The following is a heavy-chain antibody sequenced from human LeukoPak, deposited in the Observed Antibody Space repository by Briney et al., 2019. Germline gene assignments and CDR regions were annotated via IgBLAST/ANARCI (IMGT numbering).Heavy chain of an antibody. D-gene: IGHD3-10*01. CDR2: ISYDGSNT. Sequence: RGSPRLSCAGSGFTFSSYGMHWVRQAPGKGLEGGAVISYDGSNTYYADCAKGRFTVSRDNSKNMLYLQMNSLRAEDTAVYYCAKPYYYGSRSYMDYWGQGTVVTLSS. J-gene: IGHJ4*02. CDR3: AKPYYYGSRSYMDY. V-gene: IGHV3-30*18. CDR1: GFTFSSYG.